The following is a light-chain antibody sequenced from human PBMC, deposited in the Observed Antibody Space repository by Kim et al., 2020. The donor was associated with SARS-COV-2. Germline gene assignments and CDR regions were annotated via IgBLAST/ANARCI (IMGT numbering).Light chain of an antibody. CDR1: QGISSNY. V-gene: IGKV3D-7*01. J-gene: IGKJ4*01. CDR3: QQDHTLPVT. CDR2: GAS. Sequence: SPGERAPPSCRASQGISSNYLSWYQHKPGQAPRLLIYGASTRATGVPARFSGSGSGTDFTLTISGLQPEDFAVYYCQQDHTLPVTFGGGTKVDIK.